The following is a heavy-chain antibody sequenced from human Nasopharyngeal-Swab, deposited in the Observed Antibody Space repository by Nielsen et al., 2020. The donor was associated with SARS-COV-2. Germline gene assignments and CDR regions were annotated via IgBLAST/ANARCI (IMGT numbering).Heavy chain of an antibody. CDR3: ARDGLYSAGGN. CDR2: ISSSSSYI. CDR1: GFTFSSYS. D-gene: IGHD5-18*01. Sequence: GGSLRLSCAASGFTFSSYSMNWVRQAPGKGLEWVSAISSSSSYIYYADSVKGRFTISRDNAKNSLYLQMNSLRAEGTAVYYCARDGLYSAGGNWGQGTLVTVSS. J-gene: IGHJ4*02. V-gene: IGHV3-21*01.